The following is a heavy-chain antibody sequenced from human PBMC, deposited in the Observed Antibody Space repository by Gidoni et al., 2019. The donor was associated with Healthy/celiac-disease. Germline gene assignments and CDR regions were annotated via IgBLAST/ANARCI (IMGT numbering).Heavy chain of an antibody. CDR1: GYSFTSYW. CDR3: ARDSQESIAEADY. Sequence: EVQLLHSGPEVKKPGASLTISCTGSGYSFTSYWISWVRQMPGKGLEWMGRIDSSVSYTNYSQSFQGHVTISADKSISTDYLQWSRLKASDTAMYYCARDSQESIAEADYWGQGTLVTVSS. V-gene: IGHV5-10-1*03. J-gene: IGHJ4*02. D-gene: IGHD6-6*01. CDR2: IDSSVSYT.